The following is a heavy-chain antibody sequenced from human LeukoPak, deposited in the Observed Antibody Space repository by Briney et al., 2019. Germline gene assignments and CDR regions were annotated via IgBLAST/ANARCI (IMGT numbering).Heavy chain of an antibody. CDR3: ARAAREDIVATSGVDY. D-gene: IGHD5-12*01. Sequence: GGSLRLSCAASGFTFSSYSMDWVRQAPGKGLEWVSSISSSSSYIYYADSVKGRFTISRDNAKNSLYLQMNSLRAEDTAVYYCARAAREDIVATSGVDYWGQGTLVTVSS. CDR2: ISSSSSYI. V-gene: IGHV3-21*01. J-gene: IGHJ4*02. CDR1: GFTFSSYS.